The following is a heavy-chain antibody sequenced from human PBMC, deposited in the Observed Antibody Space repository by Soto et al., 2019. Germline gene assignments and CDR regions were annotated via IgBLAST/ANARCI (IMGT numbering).Heavy chain of an antibody. D-gene: IGHD6-25*01. CDR2: IYYSGST. CDR1: GGSSSSGAYY. J-gene: IGHJ4*02. Sequence: SQTLSLSCTVSGGSSSSGAYYWSWIREHPGKGQEWIGYIYYSGSTYYNPSLKSRVTISVDTSKNQFSLKLRSVTATDTAVYYCVRLPCFKLQGPGTNRLDYFDNWGQGTLVTVSS. V-gene: IGHV4-31*03. CDR3: VRLPCFKLQGPGTNRLDYFDN.